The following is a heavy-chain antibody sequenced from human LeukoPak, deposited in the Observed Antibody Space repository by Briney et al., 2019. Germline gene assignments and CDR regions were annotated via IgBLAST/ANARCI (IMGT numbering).Heavy chain of an antibody. J-gene: IGHJ6*03. CDR2: INHSGST. Sequence: SETLSLTCAVYGGSFSGYYWSWIRQPPGKGLEWIGEINHSGSTNYNPSLKSRVTISVDTSKNQFSLKLSSVTAADTAVYYCARTPESIVVVPAASYYYYYMDVWGKGTTVTVSS. V-gene: IGHV4-34*01. CDR1: GGSFSGYY. CDR3: ARTPESIVVVPAASYYYYYMDV. D-gene: IGHD2-2*01.